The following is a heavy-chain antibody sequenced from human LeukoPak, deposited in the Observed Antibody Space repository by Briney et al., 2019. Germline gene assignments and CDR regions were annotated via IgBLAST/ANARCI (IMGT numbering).Heavy chain of an antibody. V-gene: IGHV1-8*01. CDR2: MNPNSGNT. CDR3: ARLYCSSTSCPRNYYYMDV. D-gene: IGHD2-2*01. CDR1: GYTFTSYD. Sequence: ASVKVSCKASGYTFTSYDINWVRQATGQGLEWMGWMNPNSGNTGYAQKFQGRVTMTRNTSISTAYMELSSLRSEDTALYYCARLYCSSTSCPRNYYYMDVWGKGTTVTVSS. J-gene: IGHJ6*03.